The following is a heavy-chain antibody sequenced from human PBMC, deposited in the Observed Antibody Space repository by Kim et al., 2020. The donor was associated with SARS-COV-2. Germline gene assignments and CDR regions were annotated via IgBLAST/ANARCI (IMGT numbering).Heavy chain of an antibody. Sequence: SETLSLTCAVSGGSISSTNYFWAWIRQPPGKGLEWIGSVYYTGTTYYNPSLKSRVTISVDTSNNQFSLKVSSVTAADTAVDYCVRETGGSSFAFWGQGT. CDR3: VRETGGSSFAF. D-gene: IGHD2-15*01. J-gene: IGHJ4*02. CDR1: GGSISSTNYF. CDR2: VYYTGTT. V-gene: IGHV4-39*02.